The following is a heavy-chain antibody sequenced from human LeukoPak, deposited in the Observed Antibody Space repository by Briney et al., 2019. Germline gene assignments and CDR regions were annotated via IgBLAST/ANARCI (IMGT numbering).Heavy chain of an antibody. CDR3: AKGGLVHRFDP. J-gene: IGHJ5*02. Sequence: GGSLRLSCAASGLTFENYGISWVRQAPGKGLEWVAGINWNGGTTLYADSVKGRFTISRDNSKNTLYLQMNSLRADDTAVYYCAKGGLVHRFDPWGQGTLVTVSS. CDR1: GLTFENYG. V-gene: IGHV3-20*04. CDR2: INWNGGTT.